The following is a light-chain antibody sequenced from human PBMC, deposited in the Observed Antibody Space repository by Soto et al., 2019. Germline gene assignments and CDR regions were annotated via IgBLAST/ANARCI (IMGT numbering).Light chain of an antibody. CDR2: DTS. V-gene: IGLV7-46*01. CDR1: TGGVARGHY. J-gene: IGLJ1*01. CDR3: FLSFSAARGSV. Sequence: QAVVTQQPSLTVAPGGTVTPTCVSSTGGVARGHYTHWFQQKPGQAPRTLIYDTSHTHSRTPARFSGALLGGKADLTLSGAQPDDEAEYYCFLSFSAARGSVFGTGPKVTAL.